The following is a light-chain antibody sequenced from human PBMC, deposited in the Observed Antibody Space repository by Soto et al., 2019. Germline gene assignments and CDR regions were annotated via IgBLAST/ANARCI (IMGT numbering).Light chain of an antibody. CDR3: QQYGNLTLT. CDR1: QTITT. Sequence: EIVLTQSPGTLSLSPGERATLSCRASQTITTLAWYQRKPGQAPRLLIYRVSSRATGVPDRFSGSGSGTDYTLTTSRLEPEDFAVYYCQQYGNLTLTFGAGTKVDIX. V-gene: IGKV3-20*01. J-gene: IGKJ4*01. CDR2: RVS.